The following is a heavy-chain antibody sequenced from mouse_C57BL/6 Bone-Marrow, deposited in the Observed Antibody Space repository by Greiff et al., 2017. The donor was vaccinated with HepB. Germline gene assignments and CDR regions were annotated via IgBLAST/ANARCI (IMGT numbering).Heavy chain of an antibody. D-gene: IGHD1-1*01. CDR2: INPNYGTT. CDR1: GYSFTDYN. Sequence: EVQLQQSGPELVKPGASVKISCKASGYSFTDYNMNWVKQSNGKSLEWIGVINPNYGTTSYNQKFKGKATVTVDQSSSTAYMQLNSLTSEDSAVYYCASFITADWYFDVWGTGTTVTVSS. V-gene: IGHV1-39*01. J-gene: IGHJ1*03. CDR3: ASFITADWYFDV.